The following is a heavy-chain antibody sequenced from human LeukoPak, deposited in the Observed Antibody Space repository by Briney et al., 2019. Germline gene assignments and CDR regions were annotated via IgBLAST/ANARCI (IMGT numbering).Heavy chain of an antibody. CDR2: IYTSGST. D-gene: IGHD1-1*01. J-gene: IGHJ4*02. V-gene: IGHV4-4*07. CDR3: AGTQLERRAPHFDY. Sequence: SETLSLTCTVSDGSISSYYWSWIRQSAGKGLEWIGRIYTSGSTNYNPSLKSRVTISVDTSKNQFSLKLSSVTAADTAVYYCAGTQLERRAPHFDYWGQGTLVTVSS. CDR1: DGSISSYY.